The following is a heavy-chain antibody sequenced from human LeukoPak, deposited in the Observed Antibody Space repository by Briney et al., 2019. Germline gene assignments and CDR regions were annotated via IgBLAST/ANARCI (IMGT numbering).Heavy chain of an antibody. D-gene: IGHD3-9*01. V-gene: IGHV4-39*07. CDR3: ARARQNPYFEERRRGNWFDP. Sequence: PSETLSLTCTVSGGSISSSSYFWSWIRQPPGKGLEWIGDINHNGGTNYNPSLKSRVTISVDTSKNQFSLRLSSVTAADTAVYYCARARQNPYFEERRRGNWFDPWGQGTLVTVSS. CDR2: INHNGGT. CDR1: GGSISSSSYF. J-gene: IGHJ5*02.